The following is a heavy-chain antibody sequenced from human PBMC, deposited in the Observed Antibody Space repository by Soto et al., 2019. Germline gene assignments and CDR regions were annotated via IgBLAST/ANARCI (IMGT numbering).Heavy chain of an antibody. V-gene: IGHV4-4*02. CDR3: AIHVAVPRTRGFYY. D-gene: IGHD2-21*01. CDR1: GGSISDNW. J-gene: IGHJ4*02. CDR2: IYHSGTT. Sequence: QVQLQESGPGLVKPSGTLFLTCAVSGGSISDNWWSWVRQPPGKGLESIGEIYHSGTTYYTPSLSSRVVILVDKSASQLALTLSSVSAADTAVYYWAIHVAVPRTRGFYYWGPGTLVAVSS.